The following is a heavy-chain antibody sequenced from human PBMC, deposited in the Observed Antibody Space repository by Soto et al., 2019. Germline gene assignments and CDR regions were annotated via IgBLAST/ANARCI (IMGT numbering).Heavy chain of an antibody. CDR1: GGSISSSSYY. J-gene: IGHJ4*02. V-gene: IGHV4-39*01. Sequence: SETLSLTCTVSGGSISSSSYYWGWIRQPPGKGLEWIGSISSSGSTYYKPSLKSRVAMSVDTSKNQFSIKLTSVTAADTAVYYCAKANSGYGSFDHWGQGMLVT. CDR3: AKANSGYGSFDH. D-gene: IGHD5-12*01. CDR2: ISSSGST.